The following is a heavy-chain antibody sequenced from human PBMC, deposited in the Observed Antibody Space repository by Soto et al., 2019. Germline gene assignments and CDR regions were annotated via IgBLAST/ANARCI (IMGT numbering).Heavy chain of an antibody. CDR2: IIPIFGTA. CDR1: GGTFSSYA. CDR3: ARRYSGYDTYYYYGMDV. J-gene: IGHJ6*02. D-gene: IGHD5-12*01. Sequence: QVQLVQSGAEVKKPGSSVKVSCKASGGTFSSYAISWVRQAPGQGLEWMGGIIPIFGTANYAQKFQGRVTITGDESTSTAYMELSSLRSEDTAVYYCARRYSGYDTYYYYGMDVWGQGTTVTVSS. V-gene: IGHV1-69*12.